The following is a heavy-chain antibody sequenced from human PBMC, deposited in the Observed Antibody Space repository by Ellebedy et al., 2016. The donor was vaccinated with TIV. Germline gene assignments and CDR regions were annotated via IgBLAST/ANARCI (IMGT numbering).Heavy chain of an antibody. V-gene: IGHV3-48*02. Sequence: GESLKISCAASGFTFSSYSMNWVRQAPGKGLEWVSYISSSSTIYYADSVKGRFTISRDSAKNSLYLQMNNLRDEGTAVYYCARDRYFGSWGQGTLVTVSS. CDR3: ARDRYFGS. D-gene: IGHD3-9*01. J-gene: IGHJ4*02. CDR2: ISSSSTI. CDR1: GFTFSSYS.